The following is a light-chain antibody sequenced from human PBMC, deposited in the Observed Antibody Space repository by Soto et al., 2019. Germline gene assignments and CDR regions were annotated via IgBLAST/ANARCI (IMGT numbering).Light chain of an antibody. CDR2: LEGSGSY. CDR3: ETWVSNTYV. V-gene: IGLV4-60*02. J-gene: IGLJ1*01. CDR1: SGHSSYI. Sequence: QLVLTQSSSASASLGSSVKLTCTLSSGHSSYIIAWHQQQPGKAPRYLMKLEGSGSYNTGSGVPDRFSGSSSRADRYLTISNLQFEDEADYYCETWVSNTYVFGTGTKLTVL.